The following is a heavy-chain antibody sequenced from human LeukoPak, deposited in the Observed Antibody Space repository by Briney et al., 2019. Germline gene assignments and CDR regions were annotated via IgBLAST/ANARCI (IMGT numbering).Heavy chain of an antibody. Sequence: GGSLRLSCAASGFTFNNYAMNWVRQAPGKGLEWVSAISGSGGSAYYADSVKGRFTISRDNSKNTLFLQMNSLRAEDTAVYYCASEGYCTNGVCHDTFDIWGQGTMVTVSS. CDR3: ASEGYCTNGVCHDTFDI. V-gene: IGHV3-23*01. J-gene: IGHJ3*02. CDR2: ISGSGGSA. D-gene: IGHD2-8*01. CDR1: GFTFNNYA.